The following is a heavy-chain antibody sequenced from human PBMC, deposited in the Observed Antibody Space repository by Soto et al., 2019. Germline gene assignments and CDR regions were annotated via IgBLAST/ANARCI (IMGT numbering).Heavy chain of an antibody. V-gene: IGHV4-59*01. CDR3: ARDLRFQGHDYADYLGYGMDV. CDR2: IYYSGRT. J-gene: IGHJ6*02. D-gene: IGHD4-17*01. CDR1: GGSISPYY. Sequence: SETLSLTCTVSGGSISPYYWSWIRQPPGKGLEWIGFIYYSGRTSYNPSLKSRLTISVDTSKNQFSLNLSSVTAADTAVYYCARDLRFQGHDYADYLGYGMDVWGQGTTVTVSS.